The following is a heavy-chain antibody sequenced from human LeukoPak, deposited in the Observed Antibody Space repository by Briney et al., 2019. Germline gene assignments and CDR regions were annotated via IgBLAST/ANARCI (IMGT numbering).Heavy chain of an antibody. D-gene: IGHD6-13*01. CDR1: GYTFTGYY. CDR3: ARASSSSRSYYFDY. V-gene: IGHV1-2*04. CDR2: INPNSGGT. J-gene: IGHJ4*02. Sequence: ASVKVSCKASGYTFTGYYMHWVRQAPGQGLEWMGWINPNSGGTNYAQKFQGWVTMTRDTSISTAYMELSRLRSDDTAVYYCARASSSSRSYYFDYWGQGTLVTVSS.